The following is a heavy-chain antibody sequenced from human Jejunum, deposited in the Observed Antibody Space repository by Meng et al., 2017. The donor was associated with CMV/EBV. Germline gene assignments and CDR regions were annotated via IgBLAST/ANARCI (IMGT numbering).Heavy chain of an antibody. J-gene: IGHJ4*02. Sequence: GFTFDAYGMSWVRQGPGKGLEWVSGINGNGGSTAYGDSVEGRFTISRDNAKNSLYLQMNSLRADDTAFYYCARGGYSSSSGEYDYWGQGTRVTVSS. V-gene: IGHV3-20*03. CDR2: INGNGGST. CDR3: ARGGYSSSSGEYDY. CDR1: GFTFDAYG. D-gene: IGHD6-6*01.